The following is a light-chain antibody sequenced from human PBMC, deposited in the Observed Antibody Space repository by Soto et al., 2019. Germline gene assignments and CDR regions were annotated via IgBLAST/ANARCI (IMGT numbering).Light chain of an antibody. CDR1: SSDFGAYNS. V-gene: IGLV2-14*01. Sequence: QSALTQPASLSGSPGQSITISCTGTSSDFGAYNSVSWCLQHPGKAPKLIIYEVTNRPSGVSNRFSGSKSGNTASLTISGLQAEDEADYYCTSYTSSSTWVFGGGTKLTVL. CDR2: EVT. CDR3: TSYTSSSTWV. J-gene: IGLJ3*02.